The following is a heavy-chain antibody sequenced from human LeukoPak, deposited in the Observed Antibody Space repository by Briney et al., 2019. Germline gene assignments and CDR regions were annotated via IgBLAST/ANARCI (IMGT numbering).Heavy chain of an antibody. J-gene: IGHJ4*02. CDR2: VGIDPNYT. Sequence: GGSLRLSCAASGFTFSSYAMTWVRQAPGKGLEWISTVGIDPNYTYYAASVKGRFTISRDNSKNTLYLQVNSLRAEDTAVYYCARRLVRGVSSIDYWGQGTLVTVSS. CDR3: ARRLVRGVSSIDY. V-gene: IGHV3-23*01. D-gene: IGHD3-10*01. CDR1: GFTFSSYA.